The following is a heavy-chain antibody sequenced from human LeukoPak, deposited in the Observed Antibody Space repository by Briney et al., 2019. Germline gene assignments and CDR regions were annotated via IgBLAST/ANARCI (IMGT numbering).Heavy chain of an antibody. CDR3: ARAPMITFGGAISTFDY. D-gene: IGHD3-16*02. V-gene: IGHV1-46*01. CDR1: GYTLTSYY. J-gene: IGHJ4*02. Sequence: ASVKVSCTASGYTLTSYYMHWVRQAPGQGLEWMGIINPSGGSTSYAQKFQGRVTMTRDTSTSTVYMELSSLRSEDTAVYYCARAPMITFGGAISTFDYWGQGTLVTVSS. CDR2: INPSGGST.